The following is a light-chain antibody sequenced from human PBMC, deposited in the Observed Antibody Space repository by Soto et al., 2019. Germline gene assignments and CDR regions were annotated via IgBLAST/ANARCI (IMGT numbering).Light chain of an antibody. CDR2: GAS. CDR1: QSVSSSY. Sequence: EIVLTQSPGTLSLSPGERATLSCRASQSVSSSYLAWYQQKPGQAPRLLIYGASSRATGIPDRFSGSGSGTDFPLTISSLEPEDFEVYYCQQYGSSLPYTFGQGTKLEIK. V-gene: IGKV3-20*01. CDR3: QQYGSSLPYT. J-gene: IGKJ2*01.